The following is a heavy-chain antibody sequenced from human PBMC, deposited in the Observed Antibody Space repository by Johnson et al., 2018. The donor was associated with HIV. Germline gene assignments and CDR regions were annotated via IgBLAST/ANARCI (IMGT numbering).Heavy chain of an antibody. J-gene: IGHJ3*02. V-gene: IGHV3-7*01. CDR3: ARGDYGGNLDAFDI. CDR2: IKQDGSEK. D-gene: IGHD4-23*01. CDR1: GFTFSSYW. Sequence: VQLVESGGGLVQPGGSLRRSCAASGFTFSSYWMSWVRQAPGKGLEWVANIKQDGSEKYYVDSVKGRFTISRDNAKNSLYLQMNSLRAGDTAVYYCARGDYGGNLDAFDIWGQGTMVTVSS.